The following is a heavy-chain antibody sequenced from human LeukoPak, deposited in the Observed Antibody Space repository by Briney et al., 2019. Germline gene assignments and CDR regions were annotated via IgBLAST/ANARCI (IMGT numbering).Heavy chain of an antibody. CDR3: AKRGVVIRVILVGFHKEAYYFDS. J-gene: IGHJ4*02. CDR2: ISDSGGST. V-gene: IGHV3-23*01. Sequence: GGSLRLSCAVSGITLSNYGMSWVRQAPGKGLEWVAGISDSGGSTNYADSVKGRFTISRDNPKNTLYLQMDSLRAEDTAVYFCAKRGVVIRVILVGFHKEAYYFDSWGQGALVTVSS. D-gene: IGHD3-22*01. CDR1: GITLSNYG.